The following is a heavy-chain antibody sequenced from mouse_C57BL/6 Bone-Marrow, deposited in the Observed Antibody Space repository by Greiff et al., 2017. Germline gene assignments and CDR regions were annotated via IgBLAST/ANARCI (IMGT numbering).Heavy chain of an antibody. Sequence: QVQLQQSVAELVRPGTSVTVSCKASGYAFTNYLIEWVKQRPGQGLEWIGVINPGSGGTNYNEKFKGKATLTADKSSSTAYMQLSSLTSEDSAVYFCERGIGYFDYWGQGTTLTDSS. CDR1: GYAFTNYL. V-gene: IGHV1-54*01. D-gene: IGHD2-14*01. CDR2: INPGSGGT. J-gene: IGHJ2*01. CDR3: ERGIGYFDY.